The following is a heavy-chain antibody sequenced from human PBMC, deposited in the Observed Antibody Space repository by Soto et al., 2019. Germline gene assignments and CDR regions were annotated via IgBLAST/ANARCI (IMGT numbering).Heavy chain of an antibody. V-gene: IGHV4-31*03. CDR2: IYYSGST. CDR1: GGSISSGGYY. D-gene: IGHD6-13*01. CDR3: ARFSIAAAPLSGYGMDV. Sequence: PSETLSLTCTVSGGSISSGGYYWSWIRQHPGKGLEWIGYIYYSGSTYYNPSLKSRVTISVDTSKNQFSLKLSSVTAADTAVYYCARFSIAAAPLSGYGMDVWGQGTTVTVSS. J-gene: IGHJ6*02.